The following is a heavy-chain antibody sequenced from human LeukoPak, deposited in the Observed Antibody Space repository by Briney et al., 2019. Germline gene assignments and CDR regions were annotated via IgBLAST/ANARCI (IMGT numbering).Heavy chain of an antibody. Sequence: SETLSLTCTVSGGSISSYYWSWIRQPPGKGLEGIGYIYYSGSTNYNPSLKSRVTISVDTSKNQFSLKLSSVTAADTAVYYCARLYYGSGSYYGYYYYGMDVWGQGTTVTVSS. CDR3: ARLYYGSGSYYGYYYYGMDV. V-gene: IGHV4-59*01. D-gene: IGHD3-10*01. CDR1: GGSISSYY. CDR2: IYYSGST. J-gene: IGHJ6*02.